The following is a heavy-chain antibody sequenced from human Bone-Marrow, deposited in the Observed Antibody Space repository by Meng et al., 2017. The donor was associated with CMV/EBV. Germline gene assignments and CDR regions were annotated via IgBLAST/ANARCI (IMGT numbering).Heavy chain of an antibody. Sequence: GESLKISCKGSGYSFASYWIGWVRQLPGKGLEWMAHIKTDGSERFHVDSVEGRFTISRDNAKNSVYLQMNYLRAEDTAVYYCARGYFDYWGQGTLVTVSS. V-gene: IGHV3-7*02. J-gene: IGHJ4*02. CDR2: IKTDGSER. D-gene: IGHD2-15*01. CDR3: ARGYFDY. CDR1: GYSFASYW.